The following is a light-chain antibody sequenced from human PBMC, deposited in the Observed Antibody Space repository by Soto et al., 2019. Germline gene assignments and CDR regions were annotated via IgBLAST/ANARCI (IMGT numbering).Light chain of an antibody. CDR3: QTWVTGIYV. J-gene: IGLJ1*01. CDR1: SGHSSYA. CDR2: LNSDGSH. Sequence: QLVLTQSPSASASLGASVKLTCTPSSGHSSYAIAWHQQQPEKGPRYLMKLNSDGSHSKGDGIPDRFSGSSSGAERYLTISSLQSEDEADYYCQTWVTGIYVFGTGTKLTVL. V-gene: IGLV4-69*01.